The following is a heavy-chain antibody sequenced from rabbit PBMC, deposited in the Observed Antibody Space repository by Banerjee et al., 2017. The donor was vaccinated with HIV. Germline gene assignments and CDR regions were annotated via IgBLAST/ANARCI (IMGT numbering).Heavy chain of an antibody. V-gene: IGHV1S45*01. Sequence: QKQLEETGGDLVKPEGSLTLTCTASGFSFSNKYATCSVRQPPGKGLEWIACSYAGSSGSTYYASCAEGRFTISKASWTPVTLQMSSLTAADTATFFCARDLAVVIGWNFGLWGPGTLVTIS. D-gene: IGHD1-1*01. CDR1: GFSFSNKYA. CDR2: SYAGSSGST. J-gene: IGHJ4*01. CDR3: ARDLAVVIGWNFGL.